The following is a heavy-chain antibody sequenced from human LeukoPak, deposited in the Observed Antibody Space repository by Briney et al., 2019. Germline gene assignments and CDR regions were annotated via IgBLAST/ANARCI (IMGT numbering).Heavy chain of an antibody. Sequence: GGSLRLSCAASGFTFDDYGMNWVCQAPGKGLEWVSGINWNGDRIGYADSVKGRFTISRDNAKNSLYLQMNSLRAEDTALYYCARSRITIFGVITRGAFDIWGQGTMVTVSP. CDR1: GFTFDDYG. D-gene: IGHD3-3*01. V-gene: IGHV3-20*04. CDR2: INWNGDRI. CDR3: ARSRITIFGVITRGAFDI. J-gene: IGHJ3*02.